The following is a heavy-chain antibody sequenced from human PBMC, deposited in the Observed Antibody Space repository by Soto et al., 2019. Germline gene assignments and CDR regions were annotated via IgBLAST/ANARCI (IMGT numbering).Heavy chain of an antibody. CDR3: ARGPGGPDAPGDY. Sequence: QVQLVQSGAEVKKAGASVKVSCKASGYTLTSYAMHWVRQAPGQRLEWMGWINAGDGNTKYSQKLHSRVTITRDTSASTAYMELSSLRSEDTAVYYCARGPGGPDAPGDYWGQGTLVTVSS. V-gene: IGHV1-3*01. D-gene: IGHD2-15*01. CDR2: INAGDGNT. CDR1: GYTLTSYA. J-gene: IGHJ4*02.